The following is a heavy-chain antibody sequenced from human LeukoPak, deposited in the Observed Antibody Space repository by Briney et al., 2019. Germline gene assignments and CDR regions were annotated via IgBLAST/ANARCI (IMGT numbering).Heavy chain of an antibody. CDR2: INGDGGST. Sequence: PGGSLRLSCTASGFTFSSYWMHWVRQAPGKGLVWVSRINGDGGSTNYADSVKGRFTISRDNAKNTLYLQMNSLRAEDTAVYYCAREIVVASDAFDIWGQGTMVTVSS. CDR3: AREIVVASDAFDI. J-gene: IGHJ3*02. D-gene: IGHD3-22*01. CDR1: GFTFSSYW. V-gene: IGHV3-74*01.